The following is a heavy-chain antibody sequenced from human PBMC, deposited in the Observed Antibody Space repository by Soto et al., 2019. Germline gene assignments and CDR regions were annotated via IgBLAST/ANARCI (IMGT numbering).Heavy chain of an antibody. CDR2: IIPIFGTA. V-gene: IGHV1-69*13. CDR3: ARDPLGATSV. Sequence: SVKASCKDSRGTFSSCASSWVRQAPGQGLEWMGGIIPIFGTANXAQKFQGRVTITADESTSTAYMELSSLRSDDTAMYYCARDPLGATSVRAQGTLVTVSS. D-gene: IGHD1-26*01. J-gene: IGHJ4*01. CDR1: RGTFSSCA.